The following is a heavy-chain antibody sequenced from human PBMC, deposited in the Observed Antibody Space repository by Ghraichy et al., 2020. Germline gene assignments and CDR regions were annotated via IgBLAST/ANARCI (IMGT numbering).Heavy chain of an antibody. CDR2: VSWNSDAI. CDR3: GRVNCAGPSCYVDY. J-gene: IGHJ4*02. CDR1: GFTFDDNA. D-gene: IGHD2-21*01. V-gene: IGHV3-9*01. Sequence: GGSLRLSCAASGFTFDDNAMTWVRQAPGKGLAWVSGVSWNSDAIAYADSVKGRFIISRDNAKNSLYLQISSLRPDDTAVYYCGRVNCAGPSCYVDYWGQGTLVTVTS.